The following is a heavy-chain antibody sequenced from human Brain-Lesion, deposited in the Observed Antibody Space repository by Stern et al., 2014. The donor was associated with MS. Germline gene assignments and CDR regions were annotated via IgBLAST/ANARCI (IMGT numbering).Heavy chain of an antibody. Sequence: VQLVQSGAEVKKPGESLKISCEASGYLFDDYWIGWVRQMSGRGLELVAIIFPRDSNTRYSPSVHGQVTISADKSISTAYLQWGSLKASPPPMYYCARSPATPSGYDRFDYWGQGALVTVSS. V-gene: IGHV5-51*03. J-gene: IGHJ4*02. CDR3: ARSPATPSGYDRFDY. D-gene: IGHD5-12*01. CDR1: GYLFDDYW. CDR2: IFPRDSNT.